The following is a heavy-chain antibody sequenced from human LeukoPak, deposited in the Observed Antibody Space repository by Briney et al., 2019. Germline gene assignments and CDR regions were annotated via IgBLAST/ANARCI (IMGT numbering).Heavy chain of an antibody. CDR1: GFTFSSYG. J-gene: IGHJ4*02. V-gene: IGHV3-30*02. Sequence: GGSLRLSCAASGFTFSSYGMHWVRQAPGKGLEWVAFIRYDGSNKYYADSVKGRFTISRDNPKNTLYLQMNSLRAEDTAVYYCAKDRRIVGATVYYFDYWGQGTLVTVSS. CDR2: IRYDGSNK. D-gene: IGHD1-26*01. CDR3: AKDRRIVGATVYYFDY.